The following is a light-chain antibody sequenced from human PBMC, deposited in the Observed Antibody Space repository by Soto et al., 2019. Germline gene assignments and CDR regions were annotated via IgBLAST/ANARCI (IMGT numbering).Light chain of an antibody. CDR1: SSNFGAGYD. Sequence: QSVLTQPTSVSAAPGQRVTFSCTGSSSNFGAGYDVHWYQQLPGTAPKLLIYSNNQRPSGVPDRFSGSKSGISASLAISGLQSEDEADYYCAAWDDSLNAWVFGGGTKLTVL. CDR2: SNN. V-gene: IGLV1-40*01. J-gene: IGLJ3*02. CDR3: AAWDDSLNAWV.